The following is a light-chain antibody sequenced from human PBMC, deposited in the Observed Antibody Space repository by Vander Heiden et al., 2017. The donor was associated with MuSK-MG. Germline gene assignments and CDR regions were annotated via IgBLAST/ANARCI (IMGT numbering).Light chain of an antibody. CDR3: QQRSNWPPT. J-gene: IGKJ2*01. CDR2: DAS. Sequence: IVLPQSPDTLSLSPGERATLSCRASQSVSRYLAWYQQKPGQAPRLLIYDASNRATGIPARFSGSGSGTDFTLTISSLEPEDFAVYYCQQRSNWPPTFGQGTKLEIK. V-gene: IGKV3-11*01. CDR1: QSVSRY.